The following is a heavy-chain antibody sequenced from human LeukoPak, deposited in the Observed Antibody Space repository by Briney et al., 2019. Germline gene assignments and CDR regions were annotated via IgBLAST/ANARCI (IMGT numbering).Heavy chain of an antibody. CDR1: GFTFSDYY. J-gene: IGHJ4*02. Sequence: GGSLRLSCAVSGFTFSDYYMSWIRQAPGKGLEWVSYISSGGSTIFYADSVKGRFTVSRDNAKNSLYLQMNSLRAEDTAVYYCVREVVVTAAPYYFDYWGQGTLVTVSS. CDR2: ISSGGSTI. V-gene: IGHV3-11*01. D-gene: IGHD2-2*01. CDR3: VREVVVTAAPYYFDY.